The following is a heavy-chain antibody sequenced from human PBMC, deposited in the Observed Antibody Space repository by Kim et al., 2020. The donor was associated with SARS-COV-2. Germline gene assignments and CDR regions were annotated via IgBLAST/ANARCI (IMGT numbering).Heavy chain of an antibody. CDR3: ASRLGEVGGYVFDY. CDR1: GFTFSDYY. Sequence: GGSLRLSCAASGFTFSDYYMSWVRQAPGKGLEWVACISSGGSCTNYADSVKGRFTISRDNAKNSLYLQMNSLRAEDTAVYYCASRLGEVGGYVFDYWGQGTLVTVSP. D-gene: IGHD3-10*01. J-gene: IGHJ4*02. V-gene: IGHV3-11*03. CDR2: ISSGGSCT.